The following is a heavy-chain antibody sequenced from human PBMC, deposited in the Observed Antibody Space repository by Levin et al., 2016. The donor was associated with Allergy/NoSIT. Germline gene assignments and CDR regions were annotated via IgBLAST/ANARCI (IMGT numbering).Heavy chain of an antibody. J-gene: IGHJ6*02. D-gene: IGHD3-3*01. CDR2: ISISGSST. V-gene: IGHV3-23*01. CDR3: AKDITIFGVVIIALDYYGMDV. CDR1: GFTFSTYA. Sequence: GESLKISCVASGFTFSTYAMGWVRQAPGKGLEWVSSISISGSSTEYADFVKGRFTISRDNSKNTLYLQMNSLRAEDTAVYYCAKDITIFGVVIIALDYYGMDVWGQGTTVTVSS.